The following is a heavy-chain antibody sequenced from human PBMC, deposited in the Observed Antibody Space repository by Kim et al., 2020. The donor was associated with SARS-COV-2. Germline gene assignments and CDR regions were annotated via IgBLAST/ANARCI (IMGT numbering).Heavy chain of an antibody. CDR3: ARGGSSGWYENWFDP. Sequence: PSRKSRVTISVDTSKNQFSLKLSSVTAADTAVYYCARGGSSGWYENWFDPWGQGTLVTVSS. J-gene: IGHJ5*02. V-gene: IGHV4-34*01. D-gene: IGHD6-19*01.